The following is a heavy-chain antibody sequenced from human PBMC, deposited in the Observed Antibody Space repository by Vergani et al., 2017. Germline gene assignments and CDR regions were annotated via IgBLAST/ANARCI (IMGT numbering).Heavy chain of an antibody. D-gene: IGHD6-19*01. Sequence: QVQLVESGGGVVQPGRSLRLSCAASGFTFSSYAMHWVRQAPGKGLEWVAVISYDGSNKYYADSVKGRFTISRDNSKNTLYLQMNSLRAEDTAVYYCAKDVSSGWYQHFDYWGQGTLVTVSS. CDR2: ISYDGSNK. CDR3: AKDVSSGWYQHFDY. V-gene: IGHV3-30-3*01. CDR1: GFTFSSYA. J-gene: IGHJ4*02.